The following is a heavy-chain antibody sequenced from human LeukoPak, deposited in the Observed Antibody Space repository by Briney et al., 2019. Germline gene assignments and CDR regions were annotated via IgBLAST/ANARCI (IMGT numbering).Heavy chain of an antibody. CDR2: IKSKTDGVTT. J-gene: IGHJ4*02. CDR3: TTDNGWELPTDY. D-gene: IGHD2-15*01. V-gene: IGHV3-15*01. Sequence: RGSLRLXCAASGFTFSNAWMSWVRQAPGKGLEWVGRIKSKTDGVTTDYAAPVKGRFTISRDDSKNTLYLQMNSLKTEDTAVYYCTTDNGWELPTDYWGQGTLVTVSS. CDR1: GFTFSNAW.